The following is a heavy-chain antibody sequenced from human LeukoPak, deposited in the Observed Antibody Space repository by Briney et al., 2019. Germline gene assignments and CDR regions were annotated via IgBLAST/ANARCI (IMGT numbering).Heavy chain of an antibody. J-gene: IGHJ3*02. V-gene: IGHV1-3*01. CDR1: GYTFTTYA. CDR2: INAVNGTT. Sequence: GASVKVSCRASGYTFTTYAMHWVRQAPGQGLEWMGWINAVNGTTKYSQKFQGRVTITRDTPASTAYMDLSSLRSEDTAVYYCARATYYYDSSDLGNALDMWGPGTMVTVS. D-gene: IGHD3-22*01. CDR3: ARATYYYDSSDLGNALDM.